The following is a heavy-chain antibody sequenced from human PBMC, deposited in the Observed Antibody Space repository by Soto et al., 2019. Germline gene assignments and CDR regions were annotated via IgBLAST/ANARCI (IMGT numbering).Heavy chain of an antibody. D-gene: IGHD3-3*01. CDR3: ARLDYDFRWFDP. CDR2: ISAYNGNT. V-gene: IGHV1-18*01. J-gene: IGHJ5*02. Sequence: ASVKVSCKASGYTFTSYGTSWVRPAPGQGLEWMGWISAYNGNTNYAQKLQGRVTMTTDTSTSTAYMELRSLRSDDTAVYYCARLDYDFRWFDPWGQGTLVTVSS. CDR1: GYTFTSYG.